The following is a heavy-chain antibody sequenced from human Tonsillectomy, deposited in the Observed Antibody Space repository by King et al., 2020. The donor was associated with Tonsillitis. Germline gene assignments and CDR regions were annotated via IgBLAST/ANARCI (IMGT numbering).Heavy chain of an antibody. J-gene: IGHJ4*02. V-gene: IGHV5-51*01. CDR2: IYPADSDT. CDR1: GYSFTSFW. Sequence: LQLVQSGAEVKKPGESLKISCQGSGYSFTSFWIGWVRQMPGKGLEWMGIIYPADSDTRYSPSFQGQVTITADKSTSTAYLQWSILKASDTAMYYCARPLGYGQGSVDYWGQGTLVTVSS. D-gene: IGHD5-18*01. CDR3: ARPLGYGQGSVDY.